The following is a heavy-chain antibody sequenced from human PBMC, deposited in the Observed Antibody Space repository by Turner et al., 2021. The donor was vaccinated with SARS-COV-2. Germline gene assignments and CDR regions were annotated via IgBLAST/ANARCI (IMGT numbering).Heavy chain of an antibody. CDR1: GFTFSSYA. CDR3: ARFEDQATPGGEYYYGMDV. CDR2: IADDVTYK. V-gene: IGHV3-30-3*01. D-gene: IGHD3-16*01. Sequence: QVQHVESGGGVVQHGRSLRLSCAASGFTFSSYALHWVRQAPCKGLEWVAIIADDVTYKHYADSVKGRFTIARDNSQNTLYLQMISLRAEDTAVYYCARFEDQATPGGEYYYGMDVWGQGTTVTVSS. J-gene: IGHJ6*02.